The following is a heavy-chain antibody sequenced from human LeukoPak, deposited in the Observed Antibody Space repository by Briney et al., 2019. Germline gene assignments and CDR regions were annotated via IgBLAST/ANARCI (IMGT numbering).Heavy chain of an antibody. D-gene: IGHD1-14*01. CDR2: VHPDSGNT. CDR3: ARGPRNDP. Sequence: SVKVSCKTSGYPFSTWEINWVRQAAGQGLEWLGWVHPDSGNTDYAQKFRGRVTMSRDTSTSTAYMELSGLRLDDTAAYFCARGPRNDPWGQGTLVTVSS. V-gene: IGHV1-8*01. J-gene: IGHJ5*02. CDR1: GYPFSTWE.